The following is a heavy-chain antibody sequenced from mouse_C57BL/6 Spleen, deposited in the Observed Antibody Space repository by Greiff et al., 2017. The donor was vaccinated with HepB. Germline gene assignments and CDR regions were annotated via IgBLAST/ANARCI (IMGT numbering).Heavy chain of an antibody. CDR2: INPSSGYT. J-gene: IGHJ2*01. D-gene: IGHD1-1*01. Sequence: QVQLKESGAELARPGASVKMSCKASGYTFTSYTMHWVKQRPGQGLEWIGYINPSSGYTKYNQKFKDKATLTADKSSSTAYMQLSSLTSEDSAVYYCARRDYGTTVVAVDYWGQGTTLTVSS. CDR3: ARRDYGTTVVAVDY. V-gene: IGHV1-4*01. CDR1: GYTFTSYT.